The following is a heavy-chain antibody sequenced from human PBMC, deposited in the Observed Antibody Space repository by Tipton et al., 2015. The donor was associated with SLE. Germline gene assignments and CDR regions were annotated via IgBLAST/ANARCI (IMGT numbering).Heavy chain of an antibody. V-gene: IGHV4-38-2*01. CDR2: SYHSGST. CDR3: AGCGSGILDAFDI. Sequence: TLSLTCAVSGYSISSGYYWGWFRQPPGKGLEWIGSSYHSGSTYCNPSLKSRVTISVDTSKNQFSLKLSSLTAADTAVYYCAGCGSGILDAFDIWGQGTMVTVSS. J-gene: IGHJ3*02. D-gene: IGHD3-10*01. CDR1: GYSISSGYY.